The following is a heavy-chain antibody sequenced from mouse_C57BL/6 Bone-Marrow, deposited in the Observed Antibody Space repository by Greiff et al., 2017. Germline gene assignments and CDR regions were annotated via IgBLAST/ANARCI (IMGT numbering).Heavy chain of an antibody. CDR1: GYAFSSSW. J-gene: IGHJ3*01. V-gene: IGHV1-82*01. D-gene: IGHD2-3*01. CDR2: IYPGDGDT. CDR3: ARGGYYSWFAY. Sequence: VQLQQSGPELVKPGASVKISCKASGYAFSSSWMNWVKQRPGKGLEWIGRIYPGDGDTNYNGKFKGKATLTADKSSSTAYMQLSGLTSEDSAVCFCARGGYYSWFAYWGQGTLVTVSA.